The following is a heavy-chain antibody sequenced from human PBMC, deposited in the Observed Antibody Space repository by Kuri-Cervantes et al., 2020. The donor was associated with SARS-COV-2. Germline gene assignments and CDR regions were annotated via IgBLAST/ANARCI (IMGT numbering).Heavy chain of an antibody. V-gene: IGHV3-21*01. CDR3: ARDRYYGSGIFNS. J-gene: IGHJ4*02. CDR2: ISSSSSYI. CDR1: GFTFSSYS. Sequence: GGSLRLSCAASGFTFSSYSMNWVRQAPGKGLEWVSSISSSSSYIYYADSVKGRFTISRDNAENSLHLQMNSLRAEDTAVYYCARDRYYGSGIFNSWGQGTLVTVSS. D-gene: IGHD3-10*01.